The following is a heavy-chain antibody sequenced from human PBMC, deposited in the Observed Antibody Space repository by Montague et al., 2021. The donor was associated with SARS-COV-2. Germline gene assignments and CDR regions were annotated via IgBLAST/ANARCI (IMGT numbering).Heavy chain of an antibody. CDR3: ARAYCGGDCNYLYIWFDS. V-gene: IGHV4-38-2*02. Sequence: SETLSLTCSVSGYSISSGYFWGWIRRPPGKGLEWIGAIYHGGFTHYNPPLKSRLTMSLDTSKNQFSLRLSSVTAADTAIYYCARAYCGGDCNYLYIWFDSWGQGALVTVSS. CDR2: IYHGGFT. CDR1: GYSISSGYF. D-gene: IGHD2-21*01. J-gene: IGHJ5*01.